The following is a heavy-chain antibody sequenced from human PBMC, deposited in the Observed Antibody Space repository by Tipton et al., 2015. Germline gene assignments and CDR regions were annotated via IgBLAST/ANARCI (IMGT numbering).Heavy chain of an antibody. CDR1: GDSISSLHW. CDR3: AGRRSSSWYYYYYGMDV. V-gene: IGHV4-4*02. Sequence: TLSLTCSVSGDSISSLHWWTWVRQPPGKGLEWIGEIHHGGTTNYNPSLRSRVTMSVDTSKNQLSLQLSSVTAADTAVYYCAGRRSSSWYYYYYGMDVWGQGTTVTVSS. J-gene: IGHJ6*02. CDR2: IHHGGTT. D-gene: IGHD6-13*01.